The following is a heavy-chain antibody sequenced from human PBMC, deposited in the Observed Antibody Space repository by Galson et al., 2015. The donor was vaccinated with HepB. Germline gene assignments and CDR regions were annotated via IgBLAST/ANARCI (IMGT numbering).Heavy chain of an antibody. CDR1: GFTFNTYS. CDR3: ARDAGITGTTDLDH. V-gene: IGHV3-21*01. CDR2: IGSSRSYI. J-gene: IGHJ4*02. D-gene: IGHD1-7*01. Sequence: SLRLSCAASGFTFNTYSMDWVRQAPGKGLEWVSSIGSSRSYIYYADSVKGRFTISRDNAKNSLYLQMNSLRAEDTAVYYCARDAGITGTTDLDHWGQGTLVTVSS.